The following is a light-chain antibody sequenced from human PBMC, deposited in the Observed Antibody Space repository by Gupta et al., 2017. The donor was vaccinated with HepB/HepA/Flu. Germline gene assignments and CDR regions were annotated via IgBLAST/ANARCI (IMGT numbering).Light chain of an antibody. CDR1: TIGSKS. V-gene: IGLV3-21*03. CDR2: DDN. Sequence: SYVLTQPPSVSVAPGKTTRMTCGGNTIGSKSVHWYQQKSGQAPVLVVYDDNVRPSGIPERFSGSNSGNTATLTISRVEAGDEADYYCHVWDSSDVVFGGGTKLNGL. J-gene: IGLJ2*01. CDR3: HVWDSSDVV.